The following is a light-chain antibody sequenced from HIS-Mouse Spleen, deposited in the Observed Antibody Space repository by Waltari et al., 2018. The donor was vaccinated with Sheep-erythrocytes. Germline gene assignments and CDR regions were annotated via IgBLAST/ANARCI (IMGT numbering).Light chain of an antibody. V-gene: IGLV2-23*01. CDR2: EGS. CDR3: CSYAGSSTPWV. CDR1: SSAVGSYNL. J-gene: IGLJ3*02. Sequence: QSALTQPASVSGSPGQSITIYCTGTSSAVGSYNLVSWYQQHPGKAPKLMIYEGSKRPSGVSNRFSGSKSGNTASLTISGLQAEDEADYYCCSYAGSSTPWVFGGGTKLTVL.